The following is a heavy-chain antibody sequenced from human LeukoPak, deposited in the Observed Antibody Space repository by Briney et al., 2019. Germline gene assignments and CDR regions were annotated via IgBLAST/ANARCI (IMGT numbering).Heavy chain of an antibody. D-gene: IGHD3-10*01. CDR2: ISGSGGST. V-gene: IGHV3-23*01. CDR3: AKNPPARFGELSWFDP. Sequence: PGGSLRLSCAASGFTFSSYAMSWVRQAPGKGLEWVSAISGSGGSTYYADSVKGRFTISRDNSKNTLYLQMNSLRAEDTAVYYCAKNPPARFGELSWFDPWGQGTLVTVSS. J-gene: IGHJ5*02. CDR1: GFTFSSYA.